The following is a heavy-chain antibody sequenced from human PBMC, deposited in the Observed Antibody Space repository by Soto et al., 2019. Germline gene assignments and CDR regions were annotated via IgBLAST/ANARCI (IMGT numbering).Heavy chain of an antibody. Sequence: SETLSLTCAVSGYSISSGYYWGWIRQPPGRGLEWIGSIYHSGSTYYNPSLKSRVTISVDTSKNQFSLKLSSVTAADTAVYYCAREGDYYDSSGELLWGQGTLVTVSS. CDR2: IYHSGST. J-gene: IGHJ4*02. D-gene: IGHD3-22*01. CDR3: AREGDYYDSSGELL. CDR1: GYSISSGYY. V-gene: IGHV4-38-2*02.